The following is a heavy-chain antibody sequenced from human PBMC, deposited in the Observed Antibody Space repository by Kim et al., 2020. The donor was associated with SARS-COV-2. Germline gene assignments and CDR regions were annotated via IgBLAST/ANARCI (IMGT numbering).Heavy chain of an antibody. CDR2: ISSSSSYI. V-gene: IGHV3-21*01. J-gene: IGHJ6*02. CDR3: ASFYDSSGYYYGGYYYYYGMDV. D-gene: IGHD3-22*01. CDR1: GFTFSSYS. Sequence: GGSLRLSCAASGFTFSSYSMNWVRQAPGKGLEWVSSISSSSSYIYYADSVKGRFTISRDNAKNSLYLQMNSLRVEDTAVYYCASFYDSSGYYYGGYYYYYGMDVWGQGTTVTVSS.